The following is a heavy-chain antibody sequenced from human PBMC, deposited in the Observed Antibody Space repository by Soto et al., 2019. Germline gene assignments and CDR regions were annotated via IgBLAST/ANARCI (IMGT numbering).Heavy chain of an antibody. Sequence: QLQLQESGPGLVKPSETLSLTCTVSGGSISSSSYYWGWIRQPPGKGLEWIGSIYYSGSTYYNPALKSRVTISVATSKNQFSLKLSSVTAADTAVYYCARYSGAEPYFDYWGQGTLVTVSS. CDR3: ARYSGAEPYFDY. D-gene: IGHD1-26*01. CDR1: GGSISSSSYY. CDR2: IYYSGST. V-gene: IGHV4-39*01. J-gene: IGHJ4*02.